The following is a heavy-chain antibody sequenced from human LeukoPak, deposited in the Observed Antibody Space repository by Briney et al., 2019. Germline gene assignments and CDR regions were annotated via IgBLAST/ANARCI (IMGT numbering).Heavy chain of an antibody. Sequence: PSETLSLTCAVYGGSFNGYYWSWIRQPPGKGLEWIGEINHSGSTNYNPSLKSRVTISVDTSKNQFSLKLSSVTAADTAVYYCARALWFGDQGWFDPWGQGTLVTVSS. CDR2: INHSGST. D-gene: IGHD3-10*01. CDR1: GGSFNGYY. V-gene: IGHV4-34*01. CDR3: ARALWFGDQGWFDP. J-gene: IGHJ5*02.